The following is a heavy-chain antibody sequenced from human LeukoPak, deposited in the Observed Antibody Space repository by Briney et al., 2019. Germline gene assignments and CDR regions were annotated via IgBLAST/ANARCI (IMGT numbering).Heavy chain of an antibody. J-gene: IGHJ4*02. CDR3: ARGGYYYGSGSYYPPSYYFDY. V-gene: IGHV4-34*01. D-gene: IGHD3-10*01. CDR2: INHSGST. CDR1: GGSFSGYY. Sequence: SETLSLTCAVYGGSFSGYYWSWIRQPPGKGLEWIGEINHSGSTNYNPSLKSRVTISVDTSKNQFSLKLSSVTAADKAVYYCARGGYYYGSGSYYPPSYYFDYWGQGTLVTVSS.